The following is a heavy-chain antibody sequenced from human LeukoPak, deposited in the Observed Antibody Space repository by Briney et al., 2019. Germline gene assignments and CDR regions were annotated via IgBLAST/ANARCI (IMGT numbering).Heavy chain of an antibody. V-gene: IGHV3-30*03. CDR2: MSYDGSHI. CDR3: ARPRDYYGSGTSDAFDA. Sequence: GGSLRLSCAASKFTFSNYGIHWVRQAPGKGLEWVAVMSYDGSHIYYADSVQGRFAISRDNSNNTLFLQMKALRPDDTAVYYCARPRDYYGSGTSDAFDAWGQGTMVTVSS. D-gene: IGHD3-10*01. CDR1: KFTFSNYG. J-gene: IGHJ3*01.